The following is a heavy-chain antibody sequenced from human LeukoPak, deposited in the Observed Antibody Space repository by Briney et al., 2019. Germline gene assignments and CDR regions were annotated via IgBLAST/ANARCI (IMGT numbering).Heavy chain of an antibody. D-gene: IGHD3-22*01. Sequence: ASVKVSCKASGGTFSSYAISWVRQAPGQGLEWMGGIIPIFGTANYAQKLQGRVTMTTDTSTSTAYMELRSLRSDDTAVYYCARDVWDYYDSSGYYLYYYYYMDVWGKGTTVTVSS. V-gene: IGHV1-69*05. J-gene: IGHJ6*03. CDR2: IIPIFGTA. CDR3: ARDVWDYYDSSGYYLYYYYYMDV. CDR1: GGTFSSYA.